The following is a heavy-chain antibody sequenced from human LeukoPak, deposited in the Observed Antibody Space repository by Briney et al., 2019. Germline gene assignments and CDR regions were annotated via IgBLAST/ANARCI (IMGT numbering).Heavy chain of an antibody. CDR2: IRYDGSNK. CDR3: AEPRDIVVVPAAIGY. V-gene: IGHV3-30*02. CDR1: GFSFSDYG. J-gene: IGHJ4*02. D-gene: IGHD2-2*01. Sequence: SGGSLRLSCAASGFSFSDYGMHWVRQAPGKGLEWVTFIRYDGSNKYYADSMKGRFTISRDNSKNTLYLQMNSLRAEDTAVYYCAEPRDIVVVPAAIGYWGQGTLVTVCS.